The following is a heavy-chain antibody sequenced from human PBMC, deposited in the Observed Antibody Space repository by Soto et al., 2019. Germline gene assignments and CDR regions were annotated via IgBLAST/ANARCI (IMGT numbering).Heavy chain of an antibody. J-gene: IGHJ4*02. CDR3: AKWSYLDY. CDR1: GFSFASFA. Sequence: GGSLRLSCTASGFSFASFAMTWVRQAPGKGLEWVATISGSDGKTYYADSVKGRFSISRDTSRNTLCLQMNSLRAEDTAIYYCAKWSYLDYWGQGTRVTVSS. CDR2: ISGSDGKT. V-gene: IGHV3-23*01. D-gene: IGHD3-3*01.